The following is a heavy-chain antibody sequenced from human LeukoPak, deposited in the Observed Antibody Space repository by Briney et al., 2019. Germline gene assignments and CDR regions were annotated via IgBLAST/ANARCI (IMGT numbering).Heavy chain of an antibody. CDR3: ARLRGVAATGIYDY. D-gene: IGHD6-13*01. Sequence: ASVKVSCKASGYTFTSSSLHWVRQAPGRRLEWMGWINTGNGNTDYSQNFQGRVTPTRDTSASTGYMELSSLRSEDTAVYYCARLRGVAATGIYDYWGQGTLVTVSS. CDR2: INTGNGNT. CDR1: GYTFTSSS. J-gene: IGHJ4*02. V-gene: IGHV1-3*04.